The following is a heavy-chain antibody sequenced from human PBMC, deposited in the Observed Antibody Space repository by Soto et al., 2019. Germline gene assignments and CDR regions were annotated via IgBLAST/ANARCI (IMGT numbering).Heavy chain of an antibody. CDR1: GFTFSSNG. D-gene: IGHD1-26*01. V-gene: IGHV3-30*18. CDR2: ISYDGSNK. J-gene: IGHJ6*02. CDR3: AKDRREYYYYYAMDV. Sequence: QVQLVESGGGAVQPGRSLRLSCAVSGFTFSSNGMHWVRQAPGKGLEWVADISYDGSNKYYADSVKGRFTISRDNSKKTLYLQMNSLRAEDTAVYYCAKDRREYYYYYAMDVWCQGNTVTVSS.